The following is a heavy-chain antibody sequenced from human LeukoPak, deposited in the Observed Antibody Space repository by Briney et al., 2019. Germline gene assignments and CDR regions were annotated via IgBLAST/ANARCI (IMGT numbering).Heavy chain of an antibody. Sequence: GGSLRLSCAASGFTFTSYSMNWVRQAPGKGLEWVSYITNSGNSKSYADSVKGRFTISRDNSKNTLYLQMNGLRAEDTAVYYCARDPHELRYFDWLFDYWGQGTLVTVSS. CDR2: ITNSGNSK. CDR3: ARDPHELRYFDWLFDY. V-gene: IGHV3-48*01. J-gene: IGHJ4*02. D-gene: IGHD3-9*01. CDR1: GFTFTSYS.